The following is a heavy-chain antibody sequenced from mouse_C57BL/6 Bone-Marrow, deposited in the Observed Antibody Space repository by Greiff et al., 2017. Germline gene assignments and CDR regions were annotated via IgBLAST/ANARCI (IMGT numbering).Heavy chain of an antibody. V-gene: IGHV1-53*01. D-gene: IGHD3-3*01. CDR2: INPSNGGT. Sequence: VQLQQPGTELVKPGASGKLSVKASGYTFTSYWRPWVKQRPGQGLEWIGNINPSNGGTNYNEKFKSKATLTVDKSSSTAYMQLSSLTSEDSAVDYCARCVGDYAMDYWGQGTSVTVSA. J-gene: IGHJ4*01. CDR3: ARCVGDYAMDY. CDR1: GYTFTSYW.